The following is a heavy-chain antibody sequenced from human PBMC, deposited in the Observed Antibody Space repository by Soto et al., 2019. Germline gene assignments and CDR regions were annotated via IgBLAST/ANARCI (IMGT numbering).Heavy chain of an antibody. CDR1: GGSISSYY. D-gene: IGHD3-10*01. Sequence: TSETLSLTCTVSGGSISSYYWSWIRQPPGKGLEWIGYIYYSGSTNYNPSLKSRVTISVDTSKNQFSLKLSSVTAADTAVYYCARLKPVYYGSGSYYNWFDPWGQGTLVTVSS. CDR2: IYYSGST. V-gene: IGHV4-59*08. CDR3: ARLKPVYYGSGSYYNWFDP. J-gene: IGHJ5*02.